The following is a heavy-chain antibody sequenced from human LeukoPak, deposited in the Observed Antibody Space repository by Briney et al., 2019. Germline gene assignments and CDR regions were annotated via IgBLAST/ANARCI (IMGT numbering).Heavy chain of an antibody. Sequence: ASVKVSCKVSGYTLTELSMHWVRQAPGKGLEWMGGFDPEDGETIYAQKFQGRVTMTEDTSTDTAYMELSSLRSEDTAVYYCARGVKYCSGGSCYRDYYYYGMGVWGQGTTVTVSS. CDR3: ARGVKYCSGGSCYRDYYYYGMGV. CDR1: GYTLTELS. V-gene: IGHV1-24*01. J-gene: IGHJ6*02. CDR2: FDPEDGET. D-gene: IGHD2-15*01.